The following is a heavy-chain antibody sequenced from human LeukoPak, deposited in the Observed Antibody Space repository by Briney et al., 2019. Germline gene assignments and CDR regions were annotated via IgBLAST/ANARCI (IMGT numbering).Heavy chain of an antibody. Sequence: GGSLRLSCAGFGSTFSDLYMDWVRQAPGKGLEWVGRIRNKANRYTTEYAASVKGRFTISRDDSNNSLHLQMNSLKTEDTAMYYCTRDLDYYNDSGGKRYLHHWGQGTLVTVSS. J-gene: IGHJ1*01. D-gene: IGHD3-10*01. CDR3: TRDLDYYNDSGGKRYLHH. CDR2: IRNKANRYTT. V-gene: IGHV3-72*01. CDR1: GSTFSDLY.